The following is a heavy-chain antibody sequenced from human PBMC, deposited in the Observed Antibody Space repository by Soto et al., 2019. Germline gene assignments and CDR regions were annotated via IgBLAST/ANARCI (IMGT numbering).Heavy chain of an antibody. J-gene: IGHJ6*02. D-gene: IGHD1-26*01. CDR1: GFTFSSYA. Sequence: EVQLLESGGGLVQPGGSLRLSCAASGFTFSSYAMSWVRQAPGKGLEWVSGTSNSGGSTYYADSVKGRFTISRDNPQTPLYLQMNSLRAEDTAVYCCAKDETGSPTGGMDVWGQGTRVTVSS. V-gene: IGHV3-23*01. CDR3: AKDETGSPTGGMDV. CDR2: TSNSGGST.